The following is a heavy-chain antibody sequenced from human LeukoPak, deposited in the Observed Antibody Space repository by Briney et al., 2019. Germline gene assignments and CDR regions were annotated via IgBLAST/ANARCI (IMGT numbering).Heavy chain of an antibody. Sequence: SETLSLTCTVSGGSISSCGYYWSWIRQHPGKGLEWIGYIYYSGSTYYNPSLKSRVTISVDTSKNQFSLKLSSVTAADTAVYYCARDKSAGSLDYWGQGTLVTVSS. CDR3: ARDKSAGSLDY. CDR1: GGSISSCGYY. V-gene: IGHV4-31*03. CDR2: IYYSGST. D-gene: IGHD6-19*01. J-gene: IGHJ4*02.